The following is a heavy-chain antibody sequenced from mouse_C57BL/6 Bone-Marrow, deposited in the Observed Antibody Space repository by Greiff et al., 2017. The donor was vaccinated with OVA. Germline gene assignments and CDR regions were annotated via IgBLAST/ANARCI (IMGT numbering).Heavy chain of an antibody. D-gene: IGHD1-1*01. CDR2: IYPGSGST. J-gene: IGHJ1*03. CDR1: GYTFTSYW. CDR3: ARRYYGSSWYFDV. V-gene: IGHV1-55*01. Sequence: QVQLQQPGAELVKPGASVKMSCKASGYTFTSYWITWVKQRPGQGLAWIGDIYPGSGSTNYNEQFKSKAPLTVDTSSSTAYMQLSSLTSEDSAVYYCARRYYGSSWYFDVWGTGTTVTVSS.